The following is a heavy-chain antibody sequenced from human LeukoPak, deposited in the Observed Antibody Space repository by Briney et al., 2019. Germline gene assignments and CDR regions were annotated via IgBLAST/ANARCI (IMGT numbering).Heavy chain of an antibody. CDR3: ARARSYYGDYSHLDY. Sequence: SETLSLTCTVSGGSVSSSSHYWGWIRQPPGKGLEWIGSIYYSGSTYYNPSLKSRVTISVDTSKNQFSLKLSSVTAADTAVYYCARARSYYGDYSHLDYCDQGALVTVSS. CDR2: IYYSGST. CDR1: GGSVSSSSHY. V-gene: IGHV4-39*01. D-gene: IGHD4-17*01. J-gene: IGHJ4*02.